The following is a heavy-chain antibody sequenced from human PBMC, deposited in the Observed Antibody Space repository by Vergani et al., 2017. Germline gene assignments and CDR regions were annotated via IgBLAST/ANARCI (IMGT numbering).Heavy chain of an antibody. D-gene: IGHD5-24*01. J-gene: IGHJ4*02. V-gene: IGHV3-23*01. CDR1: GFTFSSYA. CDR3: AKGYRGWLQYSYFDY. CDR2: ISGSGGST. Sequence: EVQLLESGGGLVQPGGSLRLSCAASGFTFSSYAMRWVRQAPGKGLEWVSAISGSGGSTYYADSVKGRFTISRDNSKNTLYLQMNSLRAEDTAVYYCAKGYRGWLQYSYFDYWGQGTLVTVSS.